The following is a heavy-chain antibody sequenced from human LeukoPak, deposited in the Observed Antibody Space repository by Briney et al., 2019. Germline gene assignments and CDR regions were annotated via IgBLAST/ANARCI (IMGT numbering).Heavy chain of an antibody. J-gene: IGHJ6*02. CDR1: GFTFSSYA. CDR3: AKAGDLTTFISLPKRPYYYYYGMDV. CDR2: ISGSGGST. V-gene: IGHV3-23*01. D-gene: IGHD3-16*01. Sequence: GGSLRLSCAASGFTFSSYAMSWVRQAPGKGLEWVSAISGSGGSTYYADSVKGRFTISRDNSKNTLYLQMNSLRAEDTAVYYCAKAGDLTTFISLPKRPYYYYYGMDVWGQGTTVTVSS.